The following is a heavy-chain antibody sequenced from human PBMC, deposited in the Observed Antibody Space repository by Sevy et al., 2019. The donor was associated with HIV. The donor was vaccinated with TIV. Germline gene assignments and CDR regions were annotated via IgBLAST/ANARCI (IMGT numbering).Heavy chain of an antibody. CDR3: TPGKGAQSVFDY. V-gene: IGHV3-49*04. Sequence: GGSLRLSCTASGFTFTDYAMNWVRQSPGKGLEWVAFFKRKADGGTLDHAASVKGRFTISRDDSKNIAYLQMNDLKTEDTGVYYCTPGKGAQSVFDYWGQGALVTVSS. CDR2: FKRKADGGTL. D-gene: IGHD3-10*01. J-gene: IGHJ4*02. CDR1: GFTFTDYA.